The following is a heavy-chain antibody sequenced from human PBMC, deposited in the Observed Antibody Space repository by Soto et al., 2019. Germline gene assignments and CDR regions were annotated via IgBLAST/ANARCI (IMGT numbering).Heavy chain of an antibody. Sequence: SETLSLTCTVSGGSISSSSYYWGWIRQPPGKGLEWIGSIYYSGSTYYNPSLKSRVTISVDTSKNQFSLKLSSVTAADTAVYYCASSYDFWSGYYGMDVWGQGTTVTVSS. V-gene: IGHV4-39*01. CDR3: ASSYDFWSGYYGMDV. CDR2: IYYSGST. D-gene: IGHD3-3*01. J-gene: IGHJ6*02. CDR1: GGSISSSSYY.